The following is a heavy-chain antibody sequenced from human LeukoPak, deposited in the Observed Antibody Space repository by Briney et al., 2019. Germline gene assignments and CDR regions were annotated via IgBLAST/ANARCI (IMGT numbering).Heavy chain of an antibody. D-gene: IGHD3-22*01. V-gene: IGHV3-21*01. Sequence: GGSLRLSCAASGFTFSSYSMNWVRQAPGKGLEWVSSISSSSSYIYYADSVKGRFTISRDNSKNTLYLQMNSLRAEDTAVYYCARVDYDSSGYYFDYWGQGTLVTVSS. J-gene: IGHJ4*02. CDR2: ISSSSSYI. CDR1: GFTFSSYS. CDR3: ARVDYDSSGYYFDY.